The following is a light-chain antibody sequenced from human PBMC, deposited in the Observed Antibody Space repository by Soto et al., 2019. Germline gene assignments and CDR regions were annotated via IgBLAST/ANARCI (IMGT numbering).Light chain of an antibody. CDR2: AAS. Sequence: EIVLTQSPGTLSLSPGDRATLSCRASQNLGSGYLAWYQQKPGQAPRILIYAASSRATGIPDRFSGSGSGTDFSLTISRLEPEDFAVYYCQQRSVWPWTFGQGTKVDNK. V-gene: IGKV3D-20*02. CDR3: QQRSVWPWT. CDR1: QNLGSGY. J-gene: IGKJ1*01.